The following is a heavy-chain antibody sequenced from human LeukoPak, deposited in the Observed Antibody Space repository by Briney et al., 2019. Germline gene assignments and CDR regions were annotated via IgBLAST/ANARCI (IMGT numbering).Heavy chain of an antibody. CDR2: IYHSGST. Sequence: SQTLSLTCAVSGGSISSGGYSWSWIRQPPGKGLEWIGYIYHSGSTYYNPSLKSRVTISVDRSKNQFSLKLSSVTAADTAVYYCARELEEGYCSSTPCFDYWGQGTLVTVSS. V-gene: IGHV4-30-2*01. CDR3: ARELEEGYCSSTPCFDY. D-gene: IGHD2-2*01. J-gene: IGHJ4*02. CDR1: GGSISSGGYS.